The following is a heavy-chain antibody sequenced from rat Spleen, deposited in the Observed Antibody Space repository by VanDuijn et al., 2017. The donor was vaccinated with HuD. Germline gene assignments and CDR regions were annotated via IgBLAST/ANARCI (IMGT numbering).Heavy chain of an antibody. J-gene: IGHJ2*01. CDR3: ARLSYYYDGDFDY. V-gene: IGHV5-29*01. CDR2: IIYDGSSS. Sequence: EVQLVESGGGLVQPGRSLKLSCAASGFTFSNYGMAWVRQAPTKGLEWVATIIYDGSSSYCRDSVKGRFTISRDNAKSTLFLQMDSLRSEDTATYYCARLSYYYDGDFDYWGQGVMVTVSS. CDR1: GFTFSNYG. D-gene: IGHD1-12*02.